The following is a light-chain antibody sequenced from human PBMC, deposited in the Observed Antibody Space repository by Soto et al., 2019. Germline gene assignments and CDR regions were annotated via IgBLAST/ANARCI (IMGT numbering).Light chain of an antibody. J-gene: IGKJ4*01. Sequence: IVLTQSPGTLSLSPGEGATLYCRASQSVNTNYLAWYQQKPGQAPRLLIYGASKRATGIPDRFSGSGSGTDFTLTISRLEPEDFAVYYCHQYSNLPVTFGGGTKVDIK. CDR3: HQYSNLPVT. CDR1: QSVNTNY. V-gene: IGKV3-20*01. CDR2: GAS.